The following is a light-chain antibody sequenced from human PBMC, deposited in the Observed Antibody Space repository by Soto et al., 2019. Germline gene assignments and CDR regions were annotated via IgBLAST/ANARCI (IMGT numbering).Light chain of an antibody. V-gene: IGLV1-40*01. Sequence: QSVLTQPPSVSGAPGQRVTISCTGSSSNIGAGYHVHWYQQLPGAAPKLLIFGDSNRPSGVPDRFSGSKSGTSASLAITGLQADDEADYCCQSSDSRLSGSHVFGTGTKVTVL. CDR2: GDS. J-gene: IGLJ1*01. CDR3: QSSDSRLSGSHV. CDR1: SSNIGAGYH.